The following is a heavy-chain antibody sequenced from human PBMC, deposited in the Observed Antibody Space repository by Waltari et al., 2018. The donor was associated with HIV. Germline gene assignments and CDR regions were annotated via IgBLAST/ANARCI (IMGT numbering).Heavy chain of an antibody. CDR2: IYPGDSDA. J-gene: IGHJ3*02. CDR3: ARRKGDYRTAFDI. CDR1: AHNFAGYW. Sequence: EEKLVQSGAAVKEPGESLTISCKSVAHNFAGYWVGGVRQMPGKGLEWVGVIYPGDSDAVYSPSFQGRVIMSTDSSISTVYLQWSSLRASDTAMYYCARRKGDYRTAFDIWGQGTMVTASS. D-gene: IGHD4-17*01. V-gene: IGHV5-51*01.